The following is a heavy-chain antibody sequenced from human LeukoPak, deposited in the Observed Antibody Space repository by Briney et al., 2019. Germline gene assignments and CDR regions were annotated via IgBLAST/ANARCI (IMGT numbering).Heavy chain of an antibody. D-gene: IGHD6-13*01. CDR3: AKDPTAPGTAEYFQH. CDR1: GFTFSSYA. J-gene: IGHJ1*01. CDR2: ISGSGYST. V-gene: IGHV3-23*01. Sequence: GGSLRLSCSASGFTFSSYAMSWVRQAPGKGLEWVSVISGSGYSTYYADSVKGRFTISRDNSKNTLYLQMNSLRADDTAVYYCAKDPTAPGTAEYFQHWGQGTLVTVSS.